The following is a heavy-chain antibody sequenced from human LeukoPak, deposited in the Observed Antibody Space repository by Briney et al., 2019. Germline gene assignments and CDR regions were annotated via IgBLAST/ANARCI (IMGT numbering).Heavy chain of an antibody. D-gene: IGHD3-16*01. Sequence: GGSLRLSCAASGFTFCGYSMNWVRQAPGKGLECVSSISSSSSSIYYADSVKGRFTISRDDAKNSLYLQMNSLRAEDTAVYYCARKATYTGEFDYWGQGTLVTVSS. CDR2: ISSSSSSI. CDR3: ARKATYTGEFDY. V-gene: IGHV3-21*01. CDR1: GFTFCGYS. J-gene: IGHJ4*02.